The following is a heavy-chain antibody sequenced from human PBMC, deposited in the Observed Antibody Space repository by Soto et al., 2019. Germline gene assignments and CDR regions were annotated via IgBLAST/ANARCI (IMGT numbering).Heavy chain of an antibody. CDR2: IWSGGSKE. V-gene: IGHV3-33*01. Sequence: QVQLLESGGGVVQPGRSLKLSCTASGFTFSDYGMHWVRQAPGKGLEWVALIWSGGSKEYFADSVKGRFTISRANSKDTVYLHTNSLRAEDTAVYYCARRFAPGGFWSTNSLDYGLDVWGRGTTVTVSS. CDR1: GFTFSDYG. D-gene: IGHD3-3*01. J-gene: IGHJ6*02. CDR3: ARRFAPGGFWSTNSLDYGLDV.